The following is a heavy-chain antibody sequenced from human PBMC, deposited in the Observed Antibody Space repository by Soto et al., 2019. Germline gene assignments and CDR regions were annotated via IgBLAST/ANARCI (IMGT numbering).Heavy chain of an antibody. D-gene: IGHD3-9*01. CDR3: ARGYYDILTGYISGFDY. J-gene: IGHJ4*02. V-gene: IGHV4-59*01. Sequence: SSETLSLTCTVSGGSISSYYWSWIRQPPGKGQEWIGYIYYSGSTNYNPSLKSRVTISVDTSKNQFSLKLSSVTAADTAVYYCARGYYDILTGYISGFDYWGQGTLVTVS. CDR1: GGSISSYY. CDR2: IYYSGST.